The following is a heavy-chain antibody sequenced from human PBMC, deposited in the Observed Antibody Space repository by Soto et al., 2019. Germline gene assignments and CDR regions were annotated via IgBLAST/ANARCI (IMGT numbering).Heavy chain of an antibody. CDR1: GFTFSRYG. J-gene: IGHJ6*02. D-gene: IGHD3-9*01. CDR3: ARQHRDILTGLRWNGMDV. Sequence: QVQLVESGGGVVQPGRSLRLSCAASGFTFSRYGLHWVRQAPGKGLEWVAVIWFDGSNKYYADSVKGRFTISRDNSNNTLYLQMNSLRAGDTAVYYCARQHRDILTGLRWNGMDVWGQGTTVTVSS. V-gene: IGHV3-33*01. CDR2: IWFDGSNK.